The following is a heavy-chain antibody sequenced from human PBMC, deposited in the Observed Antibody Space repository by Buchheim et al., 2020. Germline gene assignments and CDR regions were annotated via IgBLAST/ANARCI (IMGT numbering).Heavy chain of an antibody. Sequence: QVQLVESGGGVVQPGRSLRLSCAASGFTFSSYAMHWVRQAPGKGLEWLAVISYDGSNKYYADSVKGRFNISRDNSNTTQYLQMNSLRAEDTAVYYCARDQEGMDVWGQGTT. CDR1: GFTFSSYA. V-gene: IGHV3-30*04. J-gene: IGHJ6*02. CDR2: ISYDGSNK. CDR3: ARDQEGMDV.